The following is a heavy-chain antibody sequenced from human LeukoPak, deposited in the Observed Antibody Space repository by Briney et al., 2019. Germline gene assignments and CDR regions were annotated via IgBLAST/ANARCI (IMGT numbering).Heavy chain of an antibody. D-gene: IGHD2-15*01. CDR1: GGSISSYY. Sequence: NPSETLSLTCTVSGGSISSYYWSWIRQPAGKGLEWIGRIYTSWSSNYNPSLKSRVTMSVDTSQNQFSLKLSSVTAADTAVYYCAREWADGCSGGSCYSLGYYYYYMDVWGKGTTVTVSS. V-gene: IGHV4-4*07. J-gene: IGHJ6*03. CDR3: AREWADGCSGGSCYSLGYYYYYMDV. CDR2: IYTSWSS.